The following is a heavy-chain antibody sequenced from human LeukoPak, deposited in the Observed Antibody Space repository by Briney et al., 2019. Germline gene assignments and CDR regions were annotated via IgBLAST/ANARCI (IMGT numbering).Heavy chain of an antibody. CDR3: ARAADYDILTGYYPDAFDI. V-gene: IGHV3-66*01. Sequence: GGSLRLSCAASGFTVSSNCMSWVRQAPGKGLEWVSVIYSGGSTYYADSVKGRFTISRDNSKNTLYLQMNSLRAEDTAVYYCARAADYDILTGYYPDAFDIWGQGTMVTVSS. CDR2: IYSGGST. D-gene: IGHD3-9*01. J-gene: IGHJ3*02. CDR1: GFTVSSNC.